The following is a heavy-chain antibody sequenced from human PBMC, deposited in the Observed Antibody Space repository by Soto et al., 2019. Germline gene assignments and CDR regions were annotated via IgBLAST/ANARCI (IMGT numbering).Heavy chain of an antibody. J-gene: IGHJ6*02. CDR2: ISYDGSNK. CDR3: SPTTRYYNMDA. Sequence: QVQLVESGGGVVQPGRSLRLSCAASGFTFSSYAMHWVRQAPGKGLEWVAVISYDGSNKYYADSVKGRFTISRDNSKNSLYLQMNRLSAEDTAVYYCSPTTRYYNMDAWGQGTSVTVSS. D-gene: IGHD2-2*02. CDR1: GFTFSSYA. V-gene: IGHV3-30-3*01.